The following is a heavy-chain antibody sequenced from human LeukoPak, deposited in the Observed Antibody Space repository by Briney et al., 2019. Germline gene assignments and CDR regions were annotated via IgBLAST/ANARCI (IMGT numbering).Heavy chain of an antibody. Sequence: SETLSLTCAVSGASIASHSWWSRVRQPPGKGLEWIGEVYHSGGANYKPSLKSRVTISVDTSRNHFSLKLTSVTAADTAVYFCAYNRNFALDNWGQGTLVTVSS. CDR2: VYHSGGA. J-gene: IGHJ4*01. D-gene: IGHD1-14*01. CDR3: AYNRNFALDN. CDR1: GASIASHSW. V-gene: IGHV4/OR15-8*01.